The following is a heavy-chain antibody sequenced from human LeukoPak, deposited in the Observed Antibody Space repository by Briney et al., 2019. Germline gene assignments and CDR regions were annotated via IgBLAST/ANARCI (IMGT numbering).Heavy chain of an antibody. D-gene: IGHD3-22*01. V-gene: IGHV4-4*09. CDR3: ASPRSGYRYTFDY. CDR2: ISTSGST. J-gene: IGHJ4*02. Sequence: SETVSLTCAVSAASISNYYWSWMGPPPPKGLEGIAYISTSGSTNYNPSLKSRVSISLDTSKNRFSLNLNFVTAADTAVYYCASPRSGYRYTFDYWGQGALVTVSS. CDR1: AASISNYY.